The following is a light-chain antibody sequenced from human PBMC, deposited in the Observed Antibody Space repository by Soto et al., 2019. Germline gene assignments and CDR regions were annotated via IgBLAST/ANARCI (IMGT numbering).Light chain of an antibody. Sequence: DIQMTKAHSILSASLADRVTITCRASQTIETWLAWYQKKPGKANKLLIYTASTLRSGVPSMFSGSGSGADFTLTISRLQPDDFGTYYCQQYSNYYSFGQGTKVDI. J-gene: IGKJ2*03. CDR2: TAS. V-gene: IGKV1-5*03. CDR1: QTIETW. CDR3: QQYSNYYS.